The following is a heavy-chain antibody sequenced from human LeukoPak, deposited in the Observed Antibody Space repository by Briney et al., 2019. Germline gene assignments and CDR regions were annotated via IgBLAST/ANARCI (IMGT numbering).Heavy chain of an antibody. CDR1: GGSISSYY. J-gene: IGHJ3*02. Sequence: SETLSLTCSVSGGSISSYYWSWIRQHPGKGLEWIGYIYYSGSTNYNPSLKSRVTMSVDTSKNQFSLKLTSVTAADTAVYYCARLRPVAGYDAFDIWGHGTMVTVSS. CDR2: IYYSGST. CDR3: ARLRPVAGYDAFDI. V-gene: IGHV4-59*08. D-gene: IGHD6-19*01.